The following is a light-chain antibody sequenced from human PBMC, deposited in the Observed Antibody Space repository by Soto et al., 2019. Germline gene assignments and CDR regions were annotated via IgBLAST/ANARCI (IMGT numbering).Light chain of an antibody. V-gene: IGKV3-20*01. J-gene: IGKJ1*01. CDR3: QQYGSSLRT. CDR1: QSISSN. CDR2: AVS. Sequence: EVLLTQSPATVSVSPGERATLSCRASQSISSNLAWYQQKPGQAPRLLIYAVSTEATGIPARFSGSGSGTDFTLTISRLEPEDFAVYYCQQYGSSLRTFGQGTKVDI.